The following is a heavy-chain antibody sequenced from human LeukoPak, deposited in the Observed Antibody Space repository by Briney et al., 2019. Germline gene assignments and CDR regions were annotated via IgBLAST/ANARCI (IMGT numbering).Heavy chain of an antibody. J-gene: IGHJ5*02. Sequence: ASVKVSCKASGYTFTTYPMHWVRQAPGQGLEWMGWINAANGDTGYPQKFQGRVTITRDTSASTAYMELSSLRSEDTAVYYCARDRHDSSGYYVSWFDPWGQGTLVTVSS. CDR3: ARDRHDSSGYYVSWFDP. CDR2: INAANGDT. V-gene: IGHV1-3*01. D-gene: IGHD3-22*01. CDR1: GYTFTTYP.